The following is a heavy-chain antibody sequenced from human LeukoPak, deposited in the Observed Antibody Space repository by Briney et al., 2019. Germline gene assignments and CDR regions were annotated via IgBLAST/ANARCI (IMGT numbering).Heavy chain of an antibody. CDR3: ANGGIAAAVIDY. D-gene: IGHD6-13*01. CDR2: IRYDGSNK. J-gene: IGHJ4*02. Sequence: GGSLRLSCAASGFTFSSYGMHWVRQAPGKGLEWVAFIRYDGSNKYYADSVKGRFTISRDNSKNTLYLQMNSLRAEDTAVYYCANGGIAAAVIDYWGQGTLVTVSS. CDR1: GFTFSSYG. V-gene: IGHV3-30*02.